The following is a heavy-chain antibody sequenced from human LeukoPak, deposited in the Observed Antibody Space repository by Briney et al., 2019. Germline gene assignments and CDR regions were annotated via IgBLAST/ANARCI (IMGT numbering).Heavy chain of an antibody. CDR3: ARGFSYLDN. J-gene: IGHJ4*02. V-gene: IGHV1-2*02. D-gene: IGHD2/OR15-2a*01. CDR1: GYTFTNYY. CDR2: INPDSGGT. Sequence: ASVKVSCKASGYTFTNYYMHWVRQAPGQGLEWMGWINPDSGGTNYAQNFQGRVTMTRDTSISTDYMDLSRLRYDDTALYYCARGFSYLDNWGQGTLVTVSS.